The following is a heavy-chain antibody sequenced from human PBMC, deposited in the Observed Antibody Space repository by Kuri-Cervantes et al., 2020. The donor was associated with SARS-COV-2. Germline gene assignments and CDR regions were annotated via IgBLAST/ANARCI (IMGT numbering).Heavy chain of an antibody. CDR2: MYYSGST. D-gene: IGHD3-9*01. V-gene: IGHV4-39*01. Sequence: GSLRLSCTVSGGSITSTSYYWGWIRQPPGKGLEWIGSMYYSGSTYYNPSLKSRATISVDTSKNQFSLKLSSVTAADTAVYYCARLDYDILTGYYFDYWGQGTLVTVSS. CDR3: ARLDYDILTGYYFDY. CDR1: GGSITSTSYY. J-gene: IGHJ4*02.